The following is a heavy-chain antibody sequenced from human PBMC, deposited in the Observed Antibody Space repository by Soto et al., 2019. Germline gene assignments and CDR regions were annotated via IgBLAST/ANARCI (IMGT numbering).Heavy chain of an antibody. J-gene: IGHJ4*02. D-gene: IGHD3-10*01. CDR1: DFSLSTSGVG. CDR2: IYMNDDK. CDR3: AHKYFRTLSYFLY. Sequence: SGPTVVNPTPALTLTCYFSDFSLSTSGVGVGWIRQPPGRALELLEQIYMNDDKRYSPTLKSSLHITKDTTKNQVVITMTNVDPVETATYYCAHKYFRTLSYFLYWGQGTLVTVYS. V-gene: IGHV2-5*01.